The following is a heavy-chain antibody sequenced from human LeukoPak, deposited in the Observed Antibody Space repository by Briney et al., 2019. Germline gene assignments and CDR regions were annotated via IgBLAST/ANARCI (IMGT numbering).Heavy chain of an antibody. Sequence: GGSLRLSCAASGFTFSSYAMHWVRQAPGKGLEYVSAISSNGGSTYYANSVKGRCTISRDNSKNTLYLQMGSLRAEDMAVYYCARGSDYWGQGTLVTVSS. J-gene: IGHJ4*02. CDR3: ARGSDY. V-gene: IGHV3-64*01. CDR2: ISSNGGST. CDR1: GFTFSSYA.